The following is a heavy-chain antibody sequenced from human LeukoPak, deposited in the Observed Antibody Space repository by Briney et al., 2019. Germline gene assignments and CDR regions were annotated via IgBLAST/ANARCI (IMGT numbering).Heavy chain of an antibody. J-gene: IGHJ4*02. V-gene: IGHV3-11*01. Sequence: PGGSLRLSCAASGFTFSDYYMSWIRQAPGKGLEWVSYISGYADSVKGRFTISRDNAKNSPYLQMDSLRAEDTAVYYCARLRLGGTTGPHDYWGQGTLVTVSS. CDR1: GFTFSDYY. CDR3: ARLRLGGTTGPHDY. D-gene: IGHD1-1*01. CDR2: ISG.